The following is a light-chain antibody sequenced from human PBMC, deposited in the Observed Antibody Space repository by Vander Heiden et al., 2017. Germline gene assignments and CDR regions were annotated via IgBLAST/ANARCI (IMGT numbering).Light chain of an antibody. J-gene: IGKJ3*01. Sequence: EIVLTQSPGTLSLSPGGGATLSCRASQSVIRSSLAWYQQKPGQAPRLLIYDASNRATGIPDRFSGSGSGTDFILTISRLEPEDFAVYYCQQDGNSPFTFGHGTKVEIK. CDR2: DAS. CDR1: QSVIRSS. CDR3: QQDGNSPFT. V-gene: IGKV3-20*01.